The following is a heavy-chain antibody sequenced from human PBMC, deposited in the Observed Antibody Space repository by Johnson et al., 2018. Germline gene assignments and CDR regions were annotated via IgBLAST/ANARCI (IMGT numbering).Heavy chain of an antibody. CDR2: ISSSSSTI. CDR1: GFTFSTYS. Sequence: VQLVESGGGLVQPGGTLRLSCTASGFTFSTYSMNWVRQAPGKGLEWVSYISSSSSTIYYADSVKGRFTISRDNATKSLYLQMNSLRDEDTAVDYCARPSDDRSGDYFWSADCQHWGQGTLVTVAS. CDR3: ARPSDDRSGDYFWSADCQH. V-gene: IGHV3-48*02. D-gene: IGHD3-22*01. J-gene: IGHJ1*01.